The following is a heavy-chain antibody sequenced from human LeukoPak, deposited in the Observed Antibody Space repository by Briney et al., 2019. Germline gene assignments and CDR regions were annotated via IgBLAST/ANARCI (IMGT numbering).Heavy chain of an antibody. J-gene: IGHJ4*02. V-gene: IGHV4-59*08. CDR3: ARHYYDSSGYYSY. Sequence: SETLSLTCTVSGGSISGYYWTWIRQPPGKGLEWIGYIYYSGSTNYNPSLKSRVTISVDTSKNQFSLKLSSVTAADTAVYYCARHYYDSSGYYSYWGQGTLVTVSS. CDR2: IYYSGST. D-gene: IGHD3-22*01. CDR1: GGSISGYY.